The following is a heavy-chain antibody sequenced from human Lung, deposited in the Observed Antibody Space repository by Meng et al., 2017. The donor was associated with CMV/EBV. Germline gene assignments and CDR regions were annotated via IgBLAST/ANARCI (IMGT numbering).Heavy chain of an antibody. Sequence: SETLSLXXAVSGGSISSSNWWSWVRQPPGKGLEWIGEIYHSGSTNYNPSLKSRVTISVDKSKNQFSLKLSSVTAADTAAYYCARDNKTYYDFWSGYFKDYYYGMDVWGQGTTVTVSS. CDR2: IYHSGST. D-gene: IGHD3-3*01. CDR3: ARDNKTYYDFWSGYFKDYYYGMDV. CDR1: GGSISSSNW. J-gene: IGHJ6*02. V-gene: IGHV4-4*02.